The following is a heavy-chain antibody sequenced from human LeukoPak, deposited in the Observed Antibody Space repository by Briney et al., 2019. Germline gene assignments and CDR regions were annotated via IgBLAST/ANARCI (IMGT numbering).Heavy chain of an antibody. CDR2: IYSSGST. CDR3: ARDRSSIGNFDC. CDR1: GGSIGGSGYF. J-gene: IGHJ4*02. D-gene: IGHD2-2*01. V-gene: IGHV4-39*07. Sequence: PSETLSLTCTVSGGSIGGSGYFWAWIRQPPGKGLEWIGGIYSSGSTYFNPSLKSRVTMSVDASKNQFSLKLSSVTAADTAVYYCARDRSSIGNFDCWGQGTLVTVSS.